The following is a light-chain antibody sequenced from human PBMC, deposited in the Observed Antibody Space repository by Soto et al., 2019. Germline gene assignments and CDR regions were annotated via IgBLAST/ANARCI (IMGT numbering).Light chain of an antibody. CDR3: QRYGSSPLIT. CDR1: QSVSSSS. Sequence: ETVLTQSPGTLSLSPGEIATLSCRASQSVSSSSLAWYQQRPGQAPRLLIYGTSSRATGIPDSFSGSGSGTDFTPTISRPEHEDFAVYFCQRYGSSPLITFGQGTRLEIK. J-gene: IGKJ5*01. CDR2: GTS. V-gene: IGKV3-20*01.